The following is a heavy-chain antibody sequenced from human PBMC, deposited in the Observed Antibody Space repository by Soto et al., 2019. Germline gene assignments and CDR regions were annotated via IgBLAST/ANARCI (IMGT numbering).Heavy chain of an antibody. J-gene: IGHJ5*02. CDR2: INSDGSST. CDR1: GFTFSSYW. Sequence: PGGSLRLSCAASGFTFSSYWMSWVRQAPGKGLVWVSSINSDGSSTSYADSVKGRFTISRDNAKNTLYLQMNSLRAEDTAVYYCASLTYYYEGLAPWGQGTLVTVSS. CDR3: ASLTYYYEGLAP. D-gene: IGHD3-22*01. V-gene: IGHV3-74*01.